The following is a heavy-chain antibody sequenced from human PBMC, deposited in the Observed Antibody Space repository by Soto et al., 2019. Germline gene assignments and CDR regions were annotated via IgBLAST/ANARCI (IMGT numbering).Heavy chain of an antibody. D-gene: IGHD2-2*01. V-gene: IGHV3-49*03. CDR1: GFTFGDFG. CDR3: ASLTSWSQEYYYGMDV. Sequence: GGSLRLSCAGSGFTFGDFGMSWFRQAPGKGLEWLSFIRSKGYGGTTESAASVRGRFITSRDDSKSIAYLQMNSLKTEDTAVYYCASLTSWSQEYYYGMDVWGQGTTVTVSS. CDR2: IRSKGYGGTT. J-gene: IGHJ6*02.